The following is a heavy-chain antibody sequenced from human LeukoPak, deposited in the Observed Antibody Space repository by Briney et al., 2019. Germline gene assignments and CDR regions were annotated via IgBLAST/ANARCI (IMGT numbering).Heavy chain of an antibody. Sequence: SETLPLTCTVSGGSISSFYWSWIRQPPGKGLEWSGYIYYSGSANYNPSLKSRVTISVDSSKNQFSLKLSSVTAADTAVYYCAREGYFYGMDVWGQGTTVTVSS. CDR3: AREGYFYGMDV. D-gene: IGHD2/OR15-2a*01. CDR2: IYYSGSA. J-gene: IGHJ6*02. CDR1: GGSISSFY. V-gene: IGHV4-59*12.